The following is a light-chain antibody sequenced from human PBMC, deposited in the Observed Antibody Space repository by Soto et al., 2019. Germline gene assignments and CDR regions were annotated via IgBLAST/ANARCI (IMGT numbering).Light chain of an antibody. CDR2: EVS. CDR1: SSDVGGYKY. Sequence: QSALTQPASVSGSPGQSITISCTGTSSDVGGYKYVSWYQQHPGKAPKLMIYEVSNRPSGVSNRFSGSKSGNTASLTISGLQAEDEADYYCSSYTSSSTLLDVFGTGTKVTVL. CDR3: SSYTSSSTLLDV. V-gene: IGLV2-14*01. J-gene: IGLJ1*01.